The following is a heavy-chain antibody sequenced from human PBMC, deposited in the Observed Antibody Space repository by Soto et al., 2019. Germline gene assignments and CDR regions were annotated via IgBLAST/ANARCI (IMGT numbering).Heavy chain of an antibody. D-gene: IGHD5-12*01. V-gene: IGHV1-69*02. Sequence: SVKVSCKASGGTFSSYTISWVRQAPGQGLEWMGRIIPILGIANYAQKFQGRVTITADESTSTAYMELSSLRSEDTAVYYCARARGYSGYDFGVPNRFDPWGQGTLVTVSS. J-gene: IGHJ5*02. CDR1: GGTFSSYT. CDR2: IIPILGIA. CDR3: ARARGYSGYDFGVPNRFDP.